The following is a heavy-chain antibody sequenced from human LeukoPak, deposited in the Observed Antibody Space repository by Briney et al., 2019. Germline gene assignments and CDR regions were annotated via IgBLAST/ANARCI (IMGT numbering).Heavy chain of an antibody. CDR1: GFTFSYYW. D-gene: IGHD6-19*01. Sequence: GGSLRLSCAASGFTFSYYWMSWVRQARGKGLDWVAISNQGGSDTYYVDSVKGRFTISRDNAKNSLYLQMNSLRVEDTAVYYCARAGSSGSVDCWGQGILVTVSS. J-gene: IGHJ4*02. V-gene: IGHV3-7*04. CDR2: SNQGGSDT. CDR3: ARAGSSGSVDC.